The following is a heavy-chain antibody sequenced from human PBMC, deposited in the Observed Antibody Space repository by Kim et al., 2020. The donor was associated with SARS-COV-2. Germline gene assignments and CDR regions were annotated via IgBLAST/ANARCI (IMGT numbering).Heavy chain of an antibody. D-gene: IGHD3-9*01. V-gene: IGHV3-30*04. Sequence: GGSLRLSCAASGFTFSSYAMHWVRQAPGKGLEWVAVISYDGSNKYYADSVKGRFTISRDNSKNTLYLQMNSLRAEDTAVYYCARSLTGYYFSGMDVWGQGTTVTVSS. CDR1: GFTFSSYA. CDR3: ARSLTGYYFSGMDV. J-gene: IGHJ6*02. CDR2: ISYDGSNK.